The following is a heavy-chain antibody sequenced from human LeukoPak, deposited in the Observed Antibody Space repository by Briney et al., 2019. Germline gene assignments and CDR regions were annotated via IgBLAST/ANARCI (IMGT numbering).Heavy chain of an antibody. J-gene: IGHJ4*02. V-gene: IGHV1-2*02. CDR2: INPNTGAT. Sequence: ASVKVSCKASGYTFSDYYVHWVRQAPGQGLGWMGWINPNTGATKYARNFQGRVTMTSDTSISTAYMDLSRLASDDTAVYYCARPTRLTMVIGWGQGTLVTVSS. CDR1: GYTFSDYY. D-gene: IGHD3-10*01. CDR3: ARPTRLTMVIG.